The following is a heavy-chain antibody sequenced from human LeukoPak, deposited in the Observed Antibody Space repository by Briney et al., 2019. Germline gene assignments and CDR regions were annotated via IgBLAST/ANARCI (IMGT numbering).Heavy chain of an antibody. CDR3: ARVGTARSYGMDV. D-gene: IGHD5-18*01. CDR2: INHSGST. J-gene: IGHJ6*04. V-gene: IGHV4-34*01. CDR1: GGSFRGYY. Sequence: PSETLSLTCAVYGGSFRGYYWSWIRQPPGKGLEWIGEINHSGSTNYNPSLKSRVTISVDTSKNQFSLKLSSVTAADTAVYYCARVGTARSYGMDVWGKGTTVTVSS.